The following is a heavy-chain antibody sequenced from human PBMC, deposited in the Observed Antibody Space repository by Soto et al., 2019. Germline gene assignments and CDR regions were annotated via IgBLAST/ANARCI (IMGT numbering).Heavy chain of an antibody. CDR3: ARVCGGDCHYGMDV. J-gene: IGHJ6*02. Sequence: QVQLQESGPGLVKPSQTLSLTCTVSGGSISSGGYYWSWIRQHPGKGLEWIGYIYYSGSTYYNPSHKSRVTIXVXTXXNQFSLKLSSVTAADTAVYYCARVCGGDCHYGMDVWGQGTTVTVSS. CDR2: IYYSGST. V-gene: IGHV4-31*03. D-gene: IGHD2-21*02. CDR1: GGSISSGGYY.